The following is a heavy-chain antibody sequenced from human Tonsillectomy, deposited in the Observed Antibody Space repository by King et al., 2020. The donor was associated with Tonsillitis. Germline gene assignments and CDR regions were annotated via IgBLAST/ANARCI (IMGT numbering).Heavy chain of an antibody. CDR3: ARDYSNYARGLGY. CDR1: GYTFTGYY. Sequence: VQLVQSGAEVKQPGASVKVSCKASGYTFTGYYMQWVRQAPGQGLEWMGWINPNSGGTNYAPRFQGRVTMTRDTSISTAYMELSRLRSDDTAVYYCARDYSNYARGLGYWGKGTLVTVSS. J-gene: IGHJ4*02. V-gene: IGHV1-2*02. D-gene: IGHD4-11*01. CDR2: INPNSGGT.